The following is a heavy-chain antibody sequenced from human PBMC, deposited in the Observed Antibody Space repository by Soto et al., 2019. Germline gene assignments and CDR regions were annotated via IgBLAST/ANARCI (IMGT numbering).Heavy chain of an antibody. CDR2: INHSGST. J-gene: IGHJ6*03. Sequence: QVQLQQWGAGLLKPSETLSLTCAVYGGSFSGYYWSWIRQPPGKGLEWIGEINHSGSTNYNPSFKSRVTISVDTSKNQFSLKLSSVTAADTAVYYCARGDGDIVVVPAATQSYYYSMDVWGKGTTVTVSS. V-gene: IGHV4-34*01. D-gene: IGHD2-2*01. CDR3: ARGDGDIVVVPAATQSYYYSMDV. CDR1: GGSFSGYY.